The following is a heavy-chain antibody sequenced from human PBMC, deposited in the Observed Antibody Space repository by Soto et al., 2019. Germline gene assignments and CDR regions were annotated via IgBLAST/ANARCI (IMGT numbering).Heavy chain of an antibody. D-gene: IGHD3-22*01. J-gene: IGHJ3*02. CDR2: IKSKTDGGTT. Sequence: GGSLRLSCAASGFTFSNAWMNWVRQAPGKGLEWVGRIKSKTDGGTTDYAAPVKGRFTISRDDSKNTLYLQMNSLKTEDTAVYYCTTTITMIVVAESDAFDIWGQGTMVTVSS. CDR3: TTTITMIVVAESDAFDI. V-gene: IGHV3-15*07. CDR1: GFTFSNAW.